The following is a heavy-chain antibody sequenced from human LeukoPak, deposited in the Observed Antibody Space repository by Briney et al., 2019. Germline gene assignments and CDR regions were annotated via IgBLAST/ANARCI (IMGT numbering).Heavy chain of an antibody. D-gene: IGHD5-24*01. CDR3: ARHVRSGYNYLDY. CDR2: IYFSGSS. V-gene: IGHV4-59*08. J-gene: IGHJ4*02. Sequence: PSETLSLTCTVSGGSMSNYYWSWIRQPPGRGLEWIGYIYFSGSSNYNPSLKSRVTMSVDTSKNQFSLKLSSVTAADTAVYYCARHVRSGYNYLDYWGQGNLVTVSS. CDR1: GGSMSNYY.